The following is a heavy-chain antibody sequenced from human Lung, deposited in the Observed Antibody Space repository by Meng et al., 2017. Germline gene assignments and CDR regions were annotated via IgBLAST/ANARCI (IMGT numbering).Heavy chain of an antibody. V-gene: IGHV1-2*06. J-gene: IGHJ4*02. Sequence: QGQLVQSGAEVKKPGASVKVSCKPSGYNFPDYWLHWVRRAPGQGLEWMGRIDPNNDHTQYAQNFQGRVTMTSDTSISTVYMELNGLRSDDTAVYYCARDEDISAAGKLFGDYWGQGTLVTVSS. D-gene: IGHD6-13*01. CDR1: GYNFPDYW. CDR3: ARDEDISAAGKLFGDY. CDR2: IDPNNDHT.